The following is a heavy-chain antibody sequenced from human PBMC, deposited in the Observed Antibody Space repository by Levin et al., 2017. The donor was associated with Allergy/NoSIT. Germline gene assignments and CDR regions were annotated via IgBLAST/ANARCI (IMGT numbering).Heavy chain of an antibody. Sequence: GGSLRLSCAASGFTFSSYGIHWVRQAPGKGLEWVAVIWYDGSNKYYADSVKGRFTISRDNSKNTLYLQMNSLRAEDTAVYYCARDREGDCRGGTCYSWFDPWGQGTLVTVSS. CDR3: ARDREGDCRGGTCYSWFDP. D-gene: IGHD2-15*01. CDR1: GFTFSSYG. V-gene: IGHV3-33*01. CDR2: IWYDGSNK. J-gene: IGHJ5*02.